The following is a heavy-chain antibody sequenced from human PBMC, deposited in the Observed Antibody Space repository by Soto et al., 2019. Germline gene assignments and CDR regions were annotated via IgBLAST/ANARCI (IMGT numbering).Heavy chain of an antibody. Sequence: EVQLLESGGGFVQPGGSLRLSCAASGFTFTNYDLSWVRQAPGKGLEWVSTIGGGSGSTSYADSVKGRFSISRENSKNTLYLHMSSLRAEDTALYYCATRMYSTSWYYFVSWGQGTLVTVSS. CDR1: GFTFTNYD. CDR3: ATRMYSTSWYYFVS. V-gene: IGHV3-23*01. CDR2: IGGGSGST. D-gene: IGHD6-13*01. J-gene: IGHJ4*02.